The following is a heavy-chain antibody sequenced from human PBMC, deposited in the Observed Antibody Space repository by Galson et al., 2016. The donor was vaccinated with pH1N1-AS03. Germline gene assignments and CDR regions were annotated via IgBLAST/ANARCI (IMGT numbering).Heavy chain of an antibody. D-gene: IGHD1-1*01. J-gene: IGHJ5*02. V-gene: IGHV3-43D*04. Sequence: SLRLSCATSGFAFDDFAMHWVRQAPGKGLEWVSLISWDGGSTYYADSVKGRFAISRDNSKNSLYLQMNSLTAEDTALYYCAKDVHKAPWFDPWGQGTWSPSPQ. CDR2: ISWDGGST. CDR1: GFAFDDFA. CDR3: AKDVHKAPWFDP.